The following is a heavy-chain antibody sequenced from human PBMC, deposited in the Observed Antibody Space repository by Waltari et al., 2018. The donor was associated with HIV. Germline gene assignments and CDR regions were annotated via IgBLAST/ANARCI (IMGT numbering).Heavy chain of an antibody. J-gene: IGHJ4*02. V-gene: IGHV1-46*01. CDR2: INTSAGGT. Sequence: QVQLVQSGAEVRKPGASAKVSCKATGDTSTTYYLHWVRLAPGLGLEWMGVINTSAGGTKYAQNFQGRVTMTRDTSTTTVYMELSSLRSEDTAVYYCARFSSPSLDYWGQGTLVTVSS. CDR3: ARFSSPSLDY. D-gene: IGHD6-6*01. CDR1: GDTSTTYY.